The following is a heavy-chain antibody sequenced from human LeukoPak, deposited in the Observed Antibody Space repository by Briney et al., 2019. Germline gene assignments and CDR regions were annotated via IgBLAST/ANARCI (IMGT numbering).Heavy chain of an antibody. CDR3: AKGYYYYGSGSFYYFDY. D-gene: IGHD3-10*01. CDR2: ISGSGGST. V-gene: IGHV3-23*01. Sequence: PGGSLRLSCAASGFTSSSYAMSWVRQAPGKGLEWVSAISGSGGSTYYADSVKGRFTISRDNSKNTLYLQMNSLRAEDTAVYYCAKGYYYYGSGSFYYFDYWGQGTLVTVSS. CDR1: GFTSSSYA. J-gene: IGHJ4*02.